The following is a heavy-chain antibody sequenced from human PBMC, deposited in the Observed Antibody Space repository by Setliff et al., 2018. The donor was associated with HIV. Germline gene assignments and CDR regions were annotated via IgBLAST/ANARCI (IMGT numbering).Heavy chain of an antibody. J-gene: IGHJ6*03. Sequence: KTSETLSLTCSVSNGSINGYFWSWVRQTPGKGLEWIGYVLSSGSATYNPSLKSRVAMSVDTSKNQFSLSLASPTAADTAVYYCARGILFFYYMDIWGRGTTVTVSS. V-gene: IGHV4-59*08. CDR1: NGSINGYF. CDR3: ARGILFFYYMDI. D-gene: IGHD2-21*01. CDR2: VLSSGSA.